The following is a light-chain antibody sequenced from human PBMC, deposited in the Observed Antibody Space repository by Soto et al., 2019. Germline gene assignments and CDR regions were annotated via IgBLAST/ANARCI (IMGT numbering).Light chain of an antibody. CDR2: GAS. J-gene: IGKJ5*01. V-gene: IGKV3-20*01. CDR1: QSVRSTY. CDR3: QQYGSSLSIT. Sequence: EIVLTQSPGTLSLSPGERATLSCRASQSVRSTYLAWYQQKPGQAPRLLIHGASSRATGIPDRFRGSGSGTDFTLTISRLEPEDFAVYYCQQYGSSLSITFGQGTRLEMK.